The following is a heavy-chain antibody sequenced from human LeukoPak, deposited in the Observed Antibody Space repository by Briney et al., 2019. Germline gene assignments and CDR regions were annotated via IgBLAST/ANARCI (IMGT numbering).Heavy chain of an antibody. D-gene: IGHD3-3*01. Sequence: RASVKVSCKASGYTFTGYYMHWVRQAPGQGLEWMGWINPNSGGTNYAQKFQGRVTMTRDTSISTAYMELSRLRSDDTAVYYCARVNTIFGAVTLGYWGQGTLVTVSS. J-gene: IGHJ4*02. CDR1: GYTFTGYY. V-gene: IGHV1-2*02. CDR2: INPNSGGT. CDR3: ARVNTIFGAVTLGY.